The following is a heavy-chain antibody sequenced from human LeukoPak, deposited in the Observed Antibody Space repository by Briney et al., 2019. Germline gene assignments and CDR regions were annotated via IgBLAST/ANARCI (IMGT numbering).Heavy chain of an antibody. Sequence: GESLKISCEGSGYSFDTHWIGWVRQKPGKGLEWMGIIYPDDSDTRYSPSFQGQVTISADKSIRTAYLHWSSLKASDTAMYYCARGKGEYPWSGSYSTHFENWGQGTLVTVSS. CDR3: ARGKGEYPWSGSYSTHFEN. D-gene: IGHD3-10*01. CDR2: IYPDDSDT. V-gene: IGHV5-51*01. CDR1: GYSFDTHW. J-gene: IGHJ4*02.